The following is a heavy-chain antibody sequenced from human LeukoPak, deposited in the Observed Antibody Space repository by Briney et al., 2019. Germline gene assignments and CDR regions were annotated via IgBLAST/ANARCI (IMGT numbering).Heavy chain of an antibody. J-gene: IGHJ6*02. CDR2: IYDSGST. V-gene: IGHV4-59*01. CDR1: GGSISSYY. Sequence: SETLSLACTVSGGSISSYYWSWIRQPPGKGLEWIGYIYDSGSTNYTPSRKSRVTISVDTSKNQFSLKLSSVTAADTAVYYCARGGSGYDSFYYYGMDVRGQGTTVTVSS. D-gene: IGHD5-12*01. CDR3: ARGGSGYDSFYYYGMDV.